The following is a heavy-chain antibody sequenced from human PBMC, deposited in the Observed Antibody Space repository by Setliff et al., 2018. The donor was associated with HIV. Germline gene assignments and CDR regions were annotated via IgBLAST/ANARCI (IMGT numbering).Heavy chain of an antibody. Sequence: GASVKVSCKASGYTFTSYAIHWVRQAPGQRLEWMGWINAGNGDTKYSQKLQGRVTITSDTSASTAYMELSSLRSEDTAVHYCAREREEQWLAVYYYYMDVWGKGTTVTVSS. CDR3: AREREEQWLAVYYYYMDV. CDR2: INAGNGDT. V-gene: IGHV1-3*01. J-gene: IGHJ6*03. D-gene: IGHD6-19*01. CDR1: GYTFTSYA.